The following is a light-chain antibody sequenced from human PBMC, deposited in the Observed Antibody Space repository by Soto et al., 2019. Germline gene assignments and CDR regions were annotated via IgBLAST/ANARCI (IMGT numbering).Light chain of an antibody. CDR1: QSVRSSY. Sequence: EIGLTKSPGTLSLSPGERATLSCRASQSVRSSYLAWYQQKPGQAPRLLIYAASSRATGIPDWFSGSGSGKDFTLTIRRLEPEDFAVYYCQQYGNSSPIRFGGGTKV. J-gene: IGKJ4*01. CDR3: QQYGNSSPIR. V-gene: IGKV3-20*01. CDR2: AAS.